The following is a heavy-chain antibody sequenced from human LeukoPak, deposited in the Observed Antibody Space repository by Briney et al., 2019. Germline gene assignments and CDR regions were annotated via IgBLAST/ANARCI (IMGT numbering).Heavy chain of an antibody. CDR2: INQDGSEK. CDR3: ARDVRNRVGLNYYHQYMDV. Sequence: GGSLRLSCAASRTTFIHYWMGWVRQAPGKGLEWLANINQDGSEKYYVDSVKGRFIISRDNAENSVYLHMNSLRADDTAVYYCARDVRNRVGLNYYHQYMDVWGKGTTVTVSS. J-gene: IGHJ6*03. V-gene: IGHV3-7*01. D-gene: IGHD1-26*01. CDR1: RTTFIHYW.